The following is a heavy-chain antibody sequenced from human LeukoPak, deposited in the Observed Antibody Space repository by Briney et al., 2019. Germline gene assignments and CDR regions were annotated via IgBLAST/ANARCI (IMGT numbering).Heavy chain of an antibody. D-gene: IGHD3-10*01. V-gene: IGHV4-59*08. J-gene: IGHJ4*02. Sequence: ETLSLTYTVSGGSISSYYWSWIRQPPGKGLEWIGYIYYSGSTNYNPSLKSRGTISVDTSKNQFSLKLSSVTAADTAVYYCARHELAYYGSGSYYDYWGQGTLVTVSS. CDR2: IYYSGST. CDR3: ARHELAYYGSGSYYDY. CDR1: GGSISSYY.